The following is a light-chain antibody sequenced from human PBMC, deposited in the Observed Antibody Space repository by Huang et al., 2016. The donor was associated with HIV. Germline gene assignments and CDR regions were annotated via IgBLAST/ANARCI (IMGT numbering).Light chain of an antibody. CDR1: QSNGNK. Sequence: DIQMTQSPSSLSASVGDTVTITCRASQSNGNKVHWYQQKPGKAPNLLIYKASNLQSGVPSRFSGSGSGTDFTLTIRGLQPEDFAVYYCQQSYSSWWTFGQGTKVEI. CDR3: QQSYSSWWT. J-gene: IGKJ1*01. V-gene: IGKV1-39*01. CDR2: KAS.